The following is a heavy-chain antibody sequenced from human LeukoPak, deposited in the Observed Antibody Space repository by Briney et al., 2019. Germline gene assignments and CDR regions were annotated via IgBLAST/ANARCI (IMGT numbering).Heavy chain of an antibody. D-gene: IGHD3-16*01. CDR3: AGEVGDPPLGFCVY. V-gene: IGHV1-2*02. J-gene: IGHJ4*02. CDR2: INPNSGGT. CDR1: GYTFTGYY. Sequence: GASVKVSCKASGYTFTGYYMHWVRQAPGQGLEWMGWINPNSGGTNYAQKFQGRVTMTRDTSISTVYMELSRLRSDDTAVYYCAGEVGDPPLGFCVYWGQGTLVTVSS.